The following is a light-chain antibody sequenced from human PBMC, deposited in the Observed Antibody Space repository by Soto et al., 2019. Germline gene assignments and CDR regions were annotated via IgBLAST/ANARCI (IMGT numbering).Light chain of an antibody. CDR1: QSISSW. V-gene: IGKV1-5*03. Sequence: DIQMTQSPSTLSASVGDRVTITCRASQSISSWLAWYQQKPGKAPKLLIYKASSLESGVPSRFSGSGSGTEYTLTISNLQPDDFATYICQQYNSYPLTFGGGTKVEIK. CDR3: QQYNSYPLT. J-gene: IGKJ4*01. CDR2: KAS.